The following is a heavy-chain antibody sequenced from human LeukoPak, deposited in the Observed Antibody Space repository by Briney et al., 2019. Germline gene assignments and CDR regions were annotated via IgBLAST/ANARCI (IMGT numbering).Heavy chain of an antibody. Sequence: PSETLSLTCTVSSGSISTFYWSWIRQPPGKGLEWIGYVYQSGTTSYNPSLKRRVTIPADTSKNQFSLRVTSVTAAGTAVYYCARHGGSLGYFDHWGQGTLVTVSS. CDR1: SGSISTFY. CDR3: ARHGGSLGYFDH. J-gene: IGHJ4*02. CDR2: VYQSGTT. D-gene: IGHD1-26*01. V-gene: IGHV4-59*08.